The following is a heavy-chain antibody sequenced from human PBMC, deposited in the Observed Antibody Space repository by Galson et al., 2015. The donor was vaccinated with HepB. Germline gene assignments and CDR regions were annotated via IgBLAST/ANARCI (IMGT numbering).Heavy chain of an antibody. D-gene: IGHD4-17*01. CDR3: AKNYGDYVFGGGEHLDY. V-gene: IGHV1-69*06. CDR2: IIPIFGTA. J-gene: IGHJ4*02. Sequence: SVKVSCKASGGTFSSYAISWVRQAPGQGLEWMGGIIPIFGTANYAQKFQGRVTITAVKSTSTAYMELSSLRAEDTAVYYCAKNYGDYVFGGGEHLDYWGQGTLVTVSS. CDR1: GGTFSSYA.